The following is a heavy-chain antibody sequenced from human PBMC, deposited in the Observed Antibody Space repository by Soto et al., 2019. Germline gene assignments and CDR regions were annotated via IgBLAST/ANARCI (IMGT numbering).Heavy chain of an antibody. Sequence: EVQLVESGGGLVQPGGSLKLSCAASGFSFSDSAMHWVRQVSGKGLEWVGRIRSKGNNYATTYGASVKGRFTISRDDSKNTAYLNLNSLKTEDTAVYYCIRFRGTAGWYFDLWGRGALVTVSS. CDR2: IRSKGNNYAT. CDR1: GFSFSDSA. J-gene: IGHJ2*01. V-gene: IGHV3-73*02. D-gene: IGHD6-19*01. CDR3: IRFRGTAGWYFDL.